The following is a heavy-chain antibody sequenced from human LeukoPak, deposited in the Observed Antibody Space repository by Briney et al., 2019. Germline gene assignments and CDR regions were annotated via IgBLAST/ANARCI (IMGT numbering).Heavy chain of an antibody. V-gene: IGHV4-61*01. J-gene: IGHJ3*02. CDR1: GGSVSSGSYY. CDR3: ARRGSGGRSFDI. Sequence: KPSETLPLTCTVSGGSVSSGSYYWTWIRQPPGKGLEWIGYISYSGSTNYNPSLKSRVTILVDTSKIQFSLNLNSVTAADTAVYYCARRGSGGRSFDIWGQGTMVTVSS. CDR2: ISYSGST. D-gene: IGHD2-15*01.